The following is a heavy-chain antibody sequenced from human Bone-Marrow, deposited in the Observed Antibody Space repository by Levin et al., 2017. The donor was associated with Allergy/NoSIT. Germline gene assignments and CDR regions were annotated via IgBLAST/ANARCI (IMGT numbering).Heavy chain of an antibody. CDR2: IRYSGTT. CDR1: GGSISPYS. V-gene: IGHV4-59*03. J-gene: IGHJ4*02. Sequence: SQTLSLTCTVSGGSISPYSWTWIRQAPGKGLEWIGYIRYSGTTSYNPSLESRVTISVDTSKNQFSLKLSSVTEADTAIYYCARGHFDTSGYSNPYEYWGQGILVTVSS. D-gene: IGHD3-22*01. CDR3: ARGHFDTSGYSNPYEY.